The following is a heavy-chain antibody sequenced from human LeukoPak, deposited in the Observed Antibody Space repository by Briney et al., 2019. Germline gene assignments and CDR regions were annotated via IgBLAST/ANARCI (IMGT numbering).Heavy chain of an antibody. V-gene: IGHV3-11*04. CDR2: ISSSGSTI. CDR1: GFTFSDYY. CDR3: ARVRYCSSTSCWDFDY. D-gene: IGHD2-2*01. Sequence: GGSLRLSCAASGFTFSDYYMSWIRQAPGKGLEWVSYISSSGSTIYYADSVKGRFTISRDNAKNSLYLQMNSLRAEDTAVYYCARVRYCSSTSCWDFDYWGQGTQVTVSS. J-gene: IGHJ4*02.